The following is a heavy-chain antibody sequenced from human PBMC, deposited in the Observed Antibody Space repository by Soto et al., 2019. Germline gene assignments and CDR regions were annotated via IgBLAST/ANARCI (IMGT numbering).Heavy chain of an antibody. CDR3: AKDIRYSSSWYDAFDN. D-gene: IGHD6-13*01. CDR1: GFTFSSYA. Sequence: GGSLRLSCAASGFTFSSYAMSWVRQAPGKGLEWVSAISGSGGSTYYADSVKGRFTISRDNSKNTLYMQMNSLRAKDTYVYYCAKDIRYSSSWYDAFDNWGQGTMVTVS. J-gene: IGHJ3*02. CDR2: ISGSGGST. V-gene: IGHV3-23*01.